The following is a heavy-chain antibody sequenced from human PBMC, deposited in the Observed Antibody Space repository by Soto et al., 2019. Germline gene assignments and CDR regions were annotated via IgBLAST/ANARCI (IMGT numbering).Heavy chain of an antibody. CDR3: ASWTGEDGSDSEVYYYYGMDV. Sequence: ASVKVSCKASGYTFTSYAMHWVRQAPGQRLEWMGWINAGNGNTKYSQKFQGRVTITRDTSASTAYMELSSLRSEDTAVYYCASWTGEDGSDSEVYYYYGMDVWGQGTTVTVSS. J-gene: IGHJ6*02. V-gene: IGHV1-3*01. D-gene: IGHD1-26*01. CDR2: INAGNGNT. CDR1: GYTFTSYA.